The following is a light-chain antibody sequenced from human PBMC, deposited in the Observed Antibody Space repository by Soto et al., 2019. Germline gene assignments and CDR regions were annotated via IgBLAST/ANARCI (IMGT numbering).Light chain of an antibody. CDR2: DVS. CDR1: QSISSW. J-gene: IGKJ1*01. V-gene: IGKV1-5*01. Sequence: DIQMTQSPSTLSASLGDRVTITCRVSQSISSWLAWYQHKPGKAPKLLIYDVSSLESGVPSRFSGSGSGTEFTLTISSLQPDGFATYYCQQYNSYSPRTFGQGTKVDIK. CDR3: QQYNSYSPRT.